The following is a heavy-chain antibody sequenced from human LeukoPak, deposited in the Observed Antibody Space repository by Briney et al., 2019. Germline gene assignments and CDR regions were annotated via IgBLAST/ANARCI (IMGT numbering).Heavy chain of an antibody. V-gene: IGHV1-3*01. J-gene: IGHJ3*02. CDR2: INAANGNT. CDR1: GYTFTSYA. CDR3: ARMYYDILTCYYSGAFDI. Sequence: ASVKVSCKASGYTFTSYAMHWVRQAPGQRLEWMGWINAANGNTKYSQKFQGRVTITRGTSASTAYMELSSLRSEDTAVYYCARMYYDILTCYYSGAFDIWGQGTMVSVSS. D-gene: IGHD3-9*01.